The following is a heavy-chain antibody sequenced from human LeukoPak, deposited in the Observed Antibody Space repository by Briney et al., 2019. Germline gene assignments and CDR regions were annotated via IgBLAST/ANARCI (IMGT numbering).Heavy chain of an antibody. V-gene: IGHV3-21*01. CDR3: ARVMMGAIVTTFHYYCMDV. CDR1: GFTFSHYS. D-gene: IGHD4-11*01. J-gene: IGHJ6*03. CDR2: ITSSSSHI. Sequence: PGGSLRLSCAACGFTFSHYSIDWVRQAPGKGLERVASITSSSSHIYYADSVKGRFTISRDNAKNEVYLQMNSLRAEDTAIYYCARVMMGAIVTTFHYYCMDVWGVGTTVTDSS.